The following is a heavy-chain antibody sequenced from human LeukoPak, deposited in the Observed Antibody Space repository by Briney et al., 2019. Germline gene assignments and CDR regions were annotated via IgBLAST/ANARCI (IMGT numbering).Heavy chain of an antibody. Sequence: GGFLRLSCGASGFTFSKYWMHWVRQAPGEGLVWVSRINSDGQTTSYVDSVKGRFTISRDNAKNSLYLQMNSLRAEDTAVYYCARVAGYGGLNWGQGTLVTVSS. CDR3: ARVAGYGGLN. J-gene: IGHJ4*02. CDR1: GFTFSKYW. CDR2: INSDGQTT. V-gene: IGHV3-74*01. D-gene: IGHD5-12*01.